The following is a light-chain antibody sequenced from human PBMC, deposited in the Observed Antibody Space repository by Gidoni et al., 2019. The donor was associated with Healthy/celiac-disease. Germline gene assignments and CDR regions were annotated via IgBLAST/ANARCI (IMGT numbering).Light chain of an antibody. J-gene: IGKJ1*01. CDR3: QQYNNWPPT. Sequence: ETVMTQSPATLSVSPGERATLSCMASQSVSSNLAWYQQKPGQAPRLLIYGASTRATGIPARFSGSGSGTEFTLTISILQSEDFAVYYCQQYNNWPPTFGQGTKVEIK. CDR1: QSVSSN. CDR2: GAS. V-gene: IGKV3-15*01.